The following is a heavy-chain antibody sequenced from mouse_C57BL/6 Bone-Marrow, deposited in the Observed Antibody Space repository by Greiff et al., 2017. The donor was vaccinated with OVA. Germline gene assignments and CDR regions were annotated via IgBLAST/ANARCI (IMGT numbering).Heavy chain of an antibody. J-gene: IGHJ1*03. D-gene: IGHD4-1*01. V-gene: IGHV2-5*01. CDR1: GFSLTSYG. CDR2: IWRGGST. CDR3: AKMRLTGTFYWYFDV. Sequence: VMLVESGPGLVQPSQSLSITCTVSGFSLTSYGVHWVRQSPGKGLEWLGVIWRGGSTDYNAAFMSRLSITKDNSTSQVFFKMNSLQADDTAIYYGAKMRLTGTFYWYFDVWGTGTTVTVSS.